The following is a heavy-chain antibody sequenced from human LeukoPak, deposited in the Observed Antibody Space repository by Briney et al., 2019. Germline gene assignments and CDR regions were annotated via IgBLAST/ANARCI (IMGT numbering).Heavy chain of an antibody. CDR3: ARHLPQRWLQFGWFDP. CDR1: GGSISRYY. Sequence: SETLSLTCTVSGGSISRYYWSWIRQPPGKGLEWIGYISYSGSTTYNSSLKSRVTISLDTSQNQFSLKLSSVTAADTAVYYCARHLPQRWLQFGWFDPWGQGTLVTVSS. V-gene: IGHV4-59*08. CDR2: ISYSGST. D-gene: IGHD5-24*01. J-gene: IGHJ5*02.